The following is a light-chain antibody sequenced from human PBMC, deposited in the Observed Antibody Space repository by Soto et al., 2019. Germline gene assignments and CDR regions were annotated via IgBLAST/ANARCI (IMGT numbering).Light chain of an antibody. CDR2: LDRSGSY. J-gene: IGLJ3*02. CDR1: SGHSTYI. Sequence: QAVVTQSSSASASLGSSVTLTCILSSGHSTYIIAWHQQQPGKAPRFLMTLDRSGSYNRGSGVPDRFSGSSSGADRYLTISNLQFEDEGDYYCETWYSNTHKVFGGGTKVTVL. V-gene: IGLV4-60*02. CDR3: ETWYSNTHKV.